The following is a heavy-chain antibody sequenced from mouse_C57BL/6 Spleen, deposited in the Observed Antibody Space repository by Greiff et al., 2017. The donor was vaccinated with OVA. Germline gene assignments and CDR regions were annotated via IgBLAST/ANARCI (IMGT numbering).Heavy chain of an antibody. CDR3: ARLPHYYGSSYWYFDV. CDR1: GFTFSSYT. D-gene: IGHD1-1*01. V-gene: IGHV5-9*01. J-gene: IGHJ1*03. Sequence: DVKLVESGGGLVKPGGSLKLSCAASGFTFSSYTMSWVRQTPEKRLEWVATISGGGGNTYYPDSVKGRFTISRDNAKNTLYLQMSSLRSEDTALYYCARLPHYYGSSYWYFDVWGTGTTVTVSS. CDR2: ISGGGGNT.